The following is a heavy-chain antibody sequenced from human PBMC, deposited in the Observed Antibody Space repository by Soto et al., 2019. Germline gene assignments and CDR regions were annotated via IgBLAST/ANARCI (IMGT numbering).Heavy chain of an antibody. Sequence: EVQLVESGGGLVKPGGSLRLSCAASGFTFSSYSMNWVRQAPGKGLEWVSSISSSSSYIYYADSVKGRFTISRDNAKNSLYLQMNSLRAEDTAVYYCARVKLRFLEWWPHGDWFDPWGQGTLVTVSS. J-gene: IGHJ5*02. CDR3: ARVKLRFLEWWPHGDWFDP. D-gene: IGHD3-3*01. V-gene: IGHV3-21*01. CDR2: ISSSSSYI. CDR1: GFTFSSYS.